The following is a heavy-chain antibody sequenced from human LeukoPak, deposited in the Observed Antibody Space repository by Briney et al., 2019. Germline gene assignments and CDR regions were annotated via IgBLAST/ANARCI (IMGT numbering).Heavy chain of an antibody. CDR2: ISGSGGST. D-gene: IGHD3-22*01. CDR1: GFTFSSYA. Sequence: GGSLRLSCAASGFTFSSYAMSWVRQAPGKGLEWVSAISGSGGSTYYADSVKGRFTISRDNSKNTLYLQMNSLRAEDTAVYYCRYYDNGDSPPFDYWGQGTLVTVSS. J-gene: IGHJ4*02. V-gene: IGHV3-23*01. CDR3: RYYDNGDSPPFDY.